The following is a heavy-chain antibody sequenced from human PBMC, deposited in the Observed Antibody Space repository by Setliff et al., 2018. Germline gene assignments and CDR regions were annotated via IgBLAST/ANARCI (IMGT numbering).Heavy chain of an antibody. CDR3: ARDAKIVVVHNPYYLDQ. J-gene: IGHJ4*02. CDR2: ISSSSSTI. V-gene: IGHV3-48*01. D-gene: IGHD3-22*01. CDR1: GFTFSSYS. Sequence: PGGSLRLSCAASGFTFSSYSMNWVRQAPGKGLEWVSYISSSSSTIYYADSVKGRFTISRDNAKNSLYLQMNSLRAEDTAVYYCARDAKIVVVHNPYYLDQWGQGTLVTVSS.